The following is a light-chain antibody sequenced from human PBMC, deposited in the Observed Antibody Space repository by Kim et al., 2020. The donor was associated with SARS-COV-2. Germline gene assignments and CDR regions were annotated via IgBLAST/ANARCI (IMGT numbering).Light chain of an antibody. CDR2: YDS. CDR1: NIGSKS. V-gene: IGLV3-21*04. CDR3: QVWDSSSDRPWV. Sequence: SYELTQPPSVSVAPGKTARITCGGNNIGSKSVHWYQQKPGQAPVLVIYYDSDRPSGIPERFSGSNSGNTATLTISRVEAGDEADYYCQVWDSSSDRPWVF. J-gene: IGLJ3*02.